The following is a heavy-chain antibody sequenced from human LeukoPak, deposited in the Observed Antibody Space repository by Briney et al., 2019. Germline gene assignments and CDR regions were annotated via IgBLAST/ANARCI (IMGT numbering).Heavy chain of an antibody. V-gene: IGHV1-18*01. CDR2: ISAYNGNT. D-gene: IGHD4-17*01. CDR1: GYTFTSYA. J-gene: IGHJ4*02. CDR3: ARQGYGDFPFDY. Sequence: GASVKVSCKASGYTFTSYAISWVRQAPGQGLEWMGWISAYNGNTNYAQKLRGRVTMTTDTSTSTAYVELRSLRSDDTAVYYCARQGYGDFPFDYWGQGTLVTVSS.